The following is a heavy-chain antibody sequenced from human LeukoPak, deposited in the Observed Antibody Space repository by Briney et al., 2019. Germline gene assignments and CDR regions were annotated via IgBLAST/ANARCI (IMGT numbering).Heavy chain of an antibody. CDR2: ISSSRNYI. Sequence: GGSLRLSCAASGFTFSSYSMNWVRQAPGQGLEWVSYISSSRNYIFYADSVKGRFTVSRDNAKNTLYLQMNSLRADDTAVYYCTRSPSLGGSYWGFDYWGQGTLLTVSS. CDR1: GFTFSSYS. V-gene: IGHV3-21*01. J-gene: IGHJ4*02. D-gene: IGHD1-26*01. CDR3: TRSPSLGGSYWGFDY.